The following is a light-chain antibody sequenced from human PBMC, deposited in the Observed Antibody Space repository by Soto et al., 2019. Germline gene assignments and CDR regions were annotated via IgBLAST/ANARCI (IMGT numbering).Light chain of an antibody. J-gene: IGKJ1*01. CDR3: QQRYNWPRT. Sequence: DIVLTQSPATLSLSPGERATLSCMASQSVTNYLVWYQQKPGQAPRLLIHGASNRATGIPARFSGSGSGTDFTLTISSLEPEDFAVYYCQQRYNWPRTFGQGTQVEIK. CDR1: QSVTNY. V-gene: IGKV3-11*01. CDR2: GAS.